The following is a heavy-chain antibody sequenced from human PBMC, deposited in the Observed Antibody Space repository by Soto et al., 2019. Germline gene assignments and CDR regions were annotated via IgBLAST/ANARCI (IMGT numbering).Heavy chain of an antibody. CDR1: GGSISSSSSY. J-gene: IGHJ6*02. CDR3: ARHGSRWFMDD. V-gene: IGHV4-39*01. CDR2: IYYSGST. Sequence: QLQLQESGPGLVKPSETLSLTCTVSGGSISSSSSYWGWIRQPPGTGLEWIGSIYYSGSTSYNPSLKFRVTISVDTSKIQCSLKLSSVSAAGTAVYYCARHGSRWFMDDWGQGSTVTVSS. D-gene: IGHD2-15*01.